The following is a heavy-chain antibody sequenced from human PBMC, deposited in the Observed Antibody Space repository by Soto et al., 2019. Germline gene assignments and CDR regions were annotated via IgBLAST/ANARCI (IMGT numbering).Heavy chain of an antibody. J-gene: IGHJ4*02. CDR1: GGSFSGYY. CDR3: ARDYCDFWSGYYTYYFDY. D-gene: IGHD3-3*01. V-gene: IGHV4-34*01. Sequence: PSETLSLTCAVYGGSFSGYYWSWIRQPPGKGLEWIGEINHSGSTNYNPSLKSRVTISVDTSKNQFSLKLSSVTAADTAVYYCARDYCDFWSGYYTYYFDYWGQGTLVTSPQ. CDR2: INHSGST.